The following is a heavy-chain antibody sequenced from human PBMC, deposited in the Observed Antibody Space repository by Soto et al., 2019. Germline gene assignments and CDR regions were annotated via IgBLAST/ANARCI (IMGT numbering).Heavy chain of an antibody. Sequence: ASVKVSCKASGYTFTGYYIHWVRQAPGQGLEWMGVINPSGGTTAYAEKFQGRVTMTRDTSTTTIYMDLSSLRSEDTAVYYCARDRGAGVTAISYSDYWGQGTLVTVSS. D-gene: IGHD2-21*02. V-gene: IGHV1-46*01. J-gene: IGHJ4*02. CDR2: INPSGGTT. CDR1: GYTFTGYY. CDR3: ARDRGAGVTAISYSDY.